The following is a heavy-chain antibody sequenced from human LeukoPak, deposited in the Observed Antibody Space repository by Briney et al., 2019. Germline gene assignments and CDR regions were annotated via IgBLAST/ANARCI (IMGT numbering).Heavy chain of an antibody. J-gene: IGHJ4*02. CDR3: ASVPSYSGSYYDY. V-gene: IGHV3-7*01. CDR2: INQDGSEK. CDR1: GFTFSSYW. D-gene: IGHD1-26*01. Sequence: GGSLRLSCAASGFTFSSYWMSWVRQAPGKGLEWVANINQDGSEKYYVDSVKGRFTISRDNAKNSLYLQMNSLRAEDTAVYYCASVPSYSGSYYDYWGQGTLVTVSS.